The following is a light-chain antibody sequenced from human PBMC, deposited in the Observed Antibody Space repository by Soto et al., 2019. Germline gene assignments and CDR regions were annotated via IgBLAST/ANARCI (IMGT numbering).Light chain of an antibody. Sequence: DIQMTQSPSTLSASVGDRVTITCRASQSISSWLAWYQQKPGKAPKLLIYDASSLESGVPSRFSRRGSWTEIPLPHSRPQPECFATYYCQHLGFGQGTKVEIK. CDR3: QHLG. CDR2: DAS. J-gene: IGKJ1*01. V-gene: IGKV1-5*01. CDR1: QSISSW.